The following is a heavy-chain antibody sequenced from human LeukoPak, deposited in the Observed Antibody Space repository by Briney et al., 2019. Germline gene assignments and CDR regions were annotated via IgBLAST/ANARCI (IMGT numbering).Heavy chain of an antibody. CDR3: AKVGVPTVTNKNFDY. J-gene: IGHJ4*02. V-gene: IGHV3-30*07. D-gene: IGHD4-17*01. Sequence: PGGSLRLSCAASGFTFSSYAMHWVRQAPGKGLEWVAVISYDGSNKYYADSVKGRFTISRDNSKNTLYLQMNSLRAEDTAVYYCAKVGVPTVTNKNFDYWGQGTLVTVSS. CDR2: ISYDGSNK. CDR1: GFTFSSYA.